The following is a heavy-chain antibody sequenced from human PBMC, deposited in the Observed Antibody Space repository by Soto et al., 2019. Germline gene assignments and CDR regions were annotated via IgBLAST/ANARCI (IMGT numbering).Heavy chain of an antibody. Sequence: LSLTCTVSGGSISSGGYYWSWIRQHPGKGLEWIGCIYYSGSTYYNPSLKSRVTISVDTSKNQFSLKLSSVTAADTAVYYCARARLDYDFWSGYYPYGMDVCGQGTTVTVSS. D-gene: IGHD3-3*01. V-gene: IGHV4-31*03. CDR3: ARARLDYDFWSGYYPYGMDV. J-gene: IGHJ6*02. CDR1: GGSISSGGYY. CDR2: IYYSGST.